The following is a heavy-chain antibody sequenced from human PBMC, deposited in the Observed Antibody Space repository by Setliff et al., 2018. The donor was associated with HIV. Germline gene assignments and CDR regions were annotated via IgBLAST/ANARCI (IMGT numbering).Heavy chain of an antibody. CDR3: EGATVGETGYYGIDV. D-gene: IGHD1-26*01. CDR2: IYQSGTT. J-gene: IGHJ6*02. CDR1: GGPITTSTYY. V-gene: IGHV4-39*07. Sequence: SETLSLTCSVSGGPITTSTYYWGWIRQPPGKGLEWIGNIYQSGTTYYNSSLTSRVTMSVDTSKNQFSLELNSVTAADTAVYYCEGATVGETGYYGIDVWGPGTTVTVSS.